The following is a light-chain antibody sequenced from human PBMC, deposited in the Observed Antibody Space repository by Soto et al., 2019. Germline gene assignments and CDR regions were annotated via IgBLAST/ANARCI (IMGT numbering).Light chain of an antibody. CDR2: GAS. CDR1: QSVSSSY. Sequence: EIVLTQSPGTPSLSPGERATLSCRASQSVSSSYVAWYQQKPGQAPRLLIYGASSRATGIPDRFSGSGFGTDFTLTISRLEPEDFAVYYCQQYGSSLSITFGQGTRLEIK. CDR3: QQYGSSLSIT. J-gene: IGKJ5*01. V-gene: IGKV3-20*01.